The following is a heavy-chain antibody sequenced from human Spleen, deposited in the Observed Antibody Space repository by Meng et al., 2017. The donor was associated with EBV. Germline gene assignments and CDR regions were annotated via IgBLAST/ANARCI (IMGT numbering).Heavy chain of an antibody. J-gene: IGHJ4*02. CDR2: VIHSGNT. V-gene: IGHV4-34*12. CDR1: GESFSAYY. CDR3: ATGWGKANY. Sequence: QVQLQQWGAGLLKPSETLSLTCAFYGESFSAYYWRWIRQPPGRGLEWIGDVIHSGNTSYSPSLKSRVTISVDTSKSQFSLKLRSMTAADTAVYYCATGWGKANYWGQGTLVTVAS. D-gene: IGHD3-16*01.